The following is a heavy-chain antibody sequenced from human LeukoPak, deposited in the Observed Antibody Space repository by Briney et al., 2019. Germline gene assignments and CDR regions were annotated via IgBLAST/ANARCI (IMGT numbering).Heavy chain of an antibody. Sequence: GRSLRLSCAASGFTFDDYAMHWVRQAPGKGLEWVSGISWNSGSIGYADSVKGRFTISRDNAKNSLYLQMNSLRAEDTAVYYCARNYDFWSGYYTPPDVWGKGTTVTVSS. V-gene: IGHV3-9*01. CDR1: GFTFDDYA. J-gene: IGHJ6*04. CDR2: ISWNSGSI. CDR3: ARNYDFWSGYYTPPDV. D-gene: IGHD3-3*01.